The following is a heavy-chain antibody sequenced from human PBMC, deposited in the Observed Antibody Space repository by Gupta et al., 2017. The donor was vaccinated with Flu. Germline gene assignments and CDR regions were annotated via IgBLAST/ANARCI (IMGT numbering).Heavy chain of an antibody. J-gene: IGHJ5*02. Sequence: EKGLGWIGNIHYTGSTYYAPYLESRVTMSVDTSKNKVYLKLGSVTAADTAIYYCARHRSTYDSSDPPGWFDPWGQGTLVTVSS. D-gene: IGHD3-22*01. CDR2: IHYTGST. CDR3: ARHRSTYDSSDPPGWFDP. V-gene: IGHV4-39*01.